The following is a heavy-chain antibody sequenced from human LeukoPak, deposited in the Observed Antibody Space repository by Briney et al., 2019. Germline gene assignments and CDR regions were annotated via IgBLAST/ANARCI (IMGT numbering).Heavy chain of an antibody. CDR3: ARDEAGPFDY. D-gene: IGHD6-13*01. Sequence: GGSLRLSCVASGFTFGKYWMSWVRQAPGKGLEWVANIKLDGSEKNYVDSVKGRFTISRDNTKNSLYLQMNSLRVEDTAVYYCARDEAGPFDYWGQGTLVTVSS. CDR1: GFTFGKYW. CDR2: IKLDGSEK. J-gene: IGHJ4*02. V-gene: IGHV3-7*01.